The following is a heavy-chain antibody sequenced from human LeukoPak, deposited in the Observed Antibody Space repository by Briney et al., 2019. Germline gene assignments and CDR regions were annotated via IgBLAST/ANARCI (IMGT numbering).Heavy chain of an antibody. J-gene: IGHJ4*02. CDR1: GYSISSGYY. V-gene: IGHV4-38-2*01. CDR2: IYHSGST. CDR3: ARHSTGYSSGWPDY. D-gene: IGHD6-19*01. Sequence: SETLSLTCGVSGYSISSGYYWGWVRQPPGTGLEWIGSIYHSGSTYYNPSLRRRVTMSVDTSKNQFSLNLSSVTAADTALYYCARHSTGYSSGWPDYWGQGTLVTVSS.